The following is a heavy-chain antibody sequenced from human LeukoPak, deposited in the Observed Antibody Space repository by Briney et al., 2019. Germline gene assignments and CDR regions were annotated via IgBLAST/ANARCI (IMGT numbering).Heavy chain of an antibody. CDR3: ARDPGDCSSTSCYAY. CDR2: IIPILGIA. J-gene: IGHJ4*02. V-gene: IGHV1-69*04. D-gene: IGHD2-2*01. CDR1: GGTFSSYA. Sequence: EASVKVSCKASGGTFSSYAISWVRQAPGQGLEWMGRIIPILGIANYAQKFQGRVTITADKSTSTAYMELSSLRSEDTAVYYCARDPGDCSSTSCYAYWGQGTLVTVSS.